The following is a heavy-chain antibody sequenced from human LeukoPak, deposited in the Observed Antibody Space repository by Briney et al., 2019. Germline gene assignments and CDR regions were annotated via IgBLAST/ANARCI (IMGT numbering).Heavy chain of an antibody. D-gene: IGHD2-2*01. Sequence: SETLSLTCAVYGGSFSGYYWSWIRQPPGKALEWIGSIYYSGSTSYNPSLKSRVTMSVDTSNNHFSLKLSSVTAADTAVYYCANRRVGVSAAINSWGQGTLVTVSS. J-gene: IGHJ4*02. CDR3: ANRRVGVSAAINS. V-gene: IGHV4-59*04. CDR2: IYYSGST. CDR1: GGSFSGYY.